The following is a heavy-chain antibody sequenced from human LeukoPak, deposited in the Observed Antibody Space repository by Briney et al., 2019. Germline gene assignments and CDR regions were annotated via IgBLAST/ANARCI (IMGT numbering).Heavy chain of an antibody. CDR1: GGTFSSYA. CDR3: ARDGGRYCSGGSCYSI. V-gene: IGHV1-69*13. J-gene: IGHJ3*02. Sequence: ASVKVSCKASGGTFSSYAISWVRQAPGQGLEWMGGIIPIFGTANYAQKFQGRVTITADGSTSTAYMELSSLRSEDTAVYYCARDGGRYCSGGSCYSIWGQGTMVTVSS. D-gene: IGHD2-15*01. CDR2: IIPIFGTA.